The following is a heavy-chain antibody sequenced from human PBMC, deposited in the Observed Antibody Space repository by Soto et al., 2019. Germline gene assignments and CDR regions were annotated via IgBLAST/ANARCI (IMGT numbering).Heavy chain of an antibody. CDR1: GINYNTYA. D-gene: IGHD5-12*01. CDR3: ARAISGYVT. Sequence: QVQLVQSGAEMKKPGASVKLSCKTSGINYNTYAIHWVRQAPGQGLEWMGWINAGNGDTRYSQNFQGRVTLTRDTSASTVYMDLDSLKSEDTGVYYCARAISGYVTWVQGTLVTV. CDR2: INAGNGDT. V-gene: IGHV1-3*01. J-gene: IGHJ4*02.